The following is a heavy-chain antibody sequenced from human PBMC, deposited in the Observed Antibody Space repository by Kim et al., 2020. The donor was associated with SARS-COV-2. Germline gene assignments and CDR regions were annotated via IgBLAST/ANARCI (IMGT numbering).Heavy chain of an antibody. J-gene: IGHJ4*02. CDR1: GVSISSYY. CDR2: IYYSGST. CDR3: ARGYLPYYDILTD. Sequence: SETLSLTCTVSGVSISSYYWSWIRQPPGKGLEWIGYIYYSGSTNYNPSLKSRVTISVDTSKNQFSLQLSSVTAADTAVYYCARGYLPYYDILTDWGQGTLVNVSS. V-gene: IGHV4-59*01. D-gene: IGHD3-9*01.